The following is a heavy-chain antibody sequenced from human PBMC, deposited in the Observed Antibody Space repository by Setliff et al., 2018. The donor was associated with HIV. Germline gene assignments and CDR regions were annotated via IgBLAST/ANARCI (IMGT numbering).Heavy chain of an antibody. CDR1: GGSFSGFY. CDR2: INHSRRT. V-gene: IGHV4-34*01. J-gene: IGHJ6*03. Sequence: SETLSLTCAVYGGSFSGFYWNWIRQAPGKGLEWIGEINHSRRTKYSPSLKSRVTISVDTSKNQFSLKLSSVTAADTAFYYCARGFSGDYLFTGYLDVWGKGTTVTV. D-gene: IGHD3-22*01. CDR3: ARGFSGDYLFTGYLDV.